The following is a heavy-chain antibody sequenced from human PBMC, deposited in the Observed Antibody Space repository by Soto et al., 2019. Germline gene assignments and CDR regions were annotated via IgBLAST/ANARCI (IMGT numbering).Heavy chain of an antibody. Sequence: ESLKISCKGSGYSFSSYWIGWVRQMPGKGLEWMGIIYPGDSDTRYRPSFQGQVTISADKSISTAYLQWSSLKASDTAMYYCARISWNYYDSDIWGQGTMVTVSS. J-gene: IGHJ3*02. CDR3: ARISWNYYDSDI. CDR1: GYSFSSYW. CDR2: IYPGDSDT. V-gene: IGHV5-51*01. D-gene: IGHD1-7*01.